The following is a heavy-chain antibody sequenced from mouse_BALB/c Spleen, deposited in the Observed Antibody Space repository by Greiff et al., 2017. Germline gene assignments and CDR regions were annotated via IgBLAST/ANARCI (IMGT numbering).Heavy chain of an antibody. D-gene: IGHD2-3*01. V-gene: IGHV5-15*02. CDR1: GFTFSDYG. J-gene: IGHJ4*01. CDR2: ISNLAYSI. CDR3: ARDDGYYDAMDY. Sequence: EVQGVESGGGLVQPGGSRKLSCAASGFTFSDYGMAWVRQAPGKGPEWVAFISNLAYSIYYADTVTGRFTISRENAKNTLYLEMSSLRSEDTAMYYCARDDGYYDAMDYWGQGTSVTVSS.